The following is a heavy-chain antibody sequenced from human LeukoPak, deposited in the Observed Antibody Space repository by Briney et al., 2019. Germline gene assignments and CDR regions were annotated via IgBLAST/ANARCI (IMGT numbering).Heavy chain of an antibody. V-gene: IGHV4-31*03. D-gene: IGHD6-13*01. CDR1: GGSISSGGYY. CDR2: IYYSGST. J-gene: IGHJ4*02. CDR3: ARDPGVYYFDY. Sequence: SETLSLTCTVSGGSISSGGYYWSWIRQHPGKGLEWIGYIYYSGSTYYNPSLKSRVTISVDTSKNQFSLKLSSVTAADAAVYYCARDPGVYYFDYWGQGTLVTVSS.